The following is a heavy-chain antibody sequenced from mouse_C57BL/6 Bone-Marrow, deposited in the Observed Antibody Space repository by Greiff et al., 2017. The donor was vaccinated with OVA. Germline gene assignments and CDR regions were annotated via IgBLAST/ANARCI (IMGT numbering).Heavy chain of an antibody. Sequence: QVHVKQSGAELVRPGASVTLSCKASGYTFTDYEMHWVKQTPVHGLEWIGAIDPETGGTAYNQKFKGKAILTADKSSSTAYMELRSLTSEDSAVYYCTRSPLLRYGYFDYWGQGTTLTVSS. J-gene: IGHJ2*01. CDR1: GYTFTDYE. CDR3: TRSPLLRYGYFDY. D-gene: IGHD1-1*01. CDR2: IDPETGGT. V-gene: IGHV1-15*01.